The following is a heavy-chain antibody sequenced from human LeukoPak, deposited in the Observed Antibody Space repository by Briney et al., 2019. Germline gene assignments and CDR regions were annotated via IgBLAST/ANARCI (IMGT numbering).Heavy chain of an antibody. V-gene: IGHV3-21*04. CDR3: AKGAYDYIEIAYFDS. CDR1: GFTFSSYS. D-gene: IGHD5-12*01. Sequence: GGSLRLSCAASGFTFSSYSMNWVRQAPGKGLEWVSSISSSSSYIYYADSVKGRFTISRDISKNTLFLQMNSLRAEDTAIYYCAKGAYDYIEIAYFDSWGQGTLVTVSS. CDR2: ISSSSSYI. J-gene: IGHJ4*02.